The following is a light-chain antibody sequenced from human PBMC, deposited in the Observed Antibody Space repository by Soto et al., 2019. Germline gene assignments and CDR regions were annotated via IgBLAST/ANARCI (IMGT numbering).Light chain of an antibody. CDR3: HQYGSTPFT. CDR1: QGVSANY. Sequence: EVVLTQSPGTVSLSPGDRATLSCRASQGVSANYLAWYQQQLGQAPRLLIYGASTRATGTPDRFSGNGSETDFTLTISRLEPEDFAVYYCHQYGSTPFTFGPGTKVDIK. CDR2: GAS. J-gene: IGKJ3*01. V-gene: IGKV3-20*01.